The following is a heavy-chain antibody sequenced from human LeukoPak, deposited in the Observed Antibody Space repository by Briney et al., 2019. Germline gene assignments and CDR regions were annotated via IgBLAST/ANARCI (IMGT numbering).Heavy chain of an antibody. CDR1: GGSISSGSYC. J-gene: IGHJ4*02. Sequence: SETLSLTCTVSGGSISSGSYCWSWIRQPAGKGLEWIGHIHTSGGTNYNPSLKSRVTISVDTSKNQFSLKLSSVTAADTAVYYCARLTYYYDSSGYYCSGFDYWGQGTLVTVSS. CDR3: ARLTYYYDSSGYYCSGFDY. V-gene: IGHV4-61*09. D-gene: IGHD3-22*01. CDR2: IHTSGGT.